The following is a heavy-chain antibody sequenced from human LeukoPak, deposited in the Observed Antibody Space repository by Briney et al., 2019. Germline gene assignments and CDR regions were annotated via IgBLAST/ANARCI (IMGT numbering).Heavy chain of an antibody. CDR1: GYTFTGYY. CDR2: INPNSGGT. D-gene: IGHD2/OR15-2a*01. V-gene: IGHV1-2*02. CDR3: ARRSKHQNFFNFYYYMDV. Sequence: ASVKVSCKASGYTFTGYYMRWVRQAPGQGLEWMGWINPNSGGTNYAQKFQGRVTMTRDTSISTAYMELSRLRPEDTAVYYCARRSKHQNFFNFYYYMDVWGKGTMVTVSS. J-gene: IGHJ6*03.